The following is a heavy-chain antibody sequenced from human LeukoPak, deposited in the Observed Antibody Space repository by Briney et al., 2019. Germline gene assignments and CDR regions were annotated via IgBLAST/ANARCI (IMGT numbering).Heavy chain of an antibody. D-gene: IGHD3-16*01. V-gene: IGHV3-74*01. CDR2: FYSDGSRT. CDR3: ARILSDIYGLGMINY. J-gene: IGHJ4*02. CDR1: GFTFSNAW. Sequence: GGSLRLSCAASGFTFSNAWMHWVRQAPGKGLVWVSRFYSDGSRTNYADSVKGRFTISGDNARNSLYLRMNSLRAEDTAVYYCARILSDIYGLGMINYWGQGTLVTVSS.